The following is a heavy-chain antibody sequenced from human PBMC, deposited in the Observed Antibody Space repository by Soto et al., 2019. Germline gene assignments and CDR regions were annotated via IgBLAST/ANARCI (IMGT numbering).Heavy chain of an antibody. CDR3: AKGYSGSYGMDV. V-gene: IGHV3-30*18. J-gene: IGHJ6*02. CDR1: GFTFSSYG. Sequence: QVQLVESGGGVVQPGRSLRLSCAASGFTFSSYGMHWVRQAPGKGLEWVAVISYDGSNKYYADSVKGRFTISRDNSKNTLYLQMNSLRAEDTAVYYCAKGYSGSYGMDVWGQGTTVTVSS. D-gene: IGHD1-26*01. CDR2: ISYDGSNK.